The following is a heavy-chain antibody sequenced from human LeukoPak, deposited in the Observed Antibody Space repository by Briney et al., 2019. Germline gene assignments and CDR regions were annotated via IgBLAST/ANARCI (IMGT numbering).Heavy chain of an antibody. D-gene: IGHD3-10*01. Sequence: SETLSLTCTVSGGSVTRDNYYWTWIRQPPGKGLEWIGYVYYSGSTNYNPSLKSRVTISLDTSKNQFSLKLSSVSAADTAVYYCARQTLVRGVIGNPIEYWGQGTLVTVSS. CDR2: VYYSGST. V-gene: IGHV4-61*01. CDR3: ARQTLVRGVIGNPIEY. CDR1: GGSVTRDNYY. J-gene: IGHJ4*02.